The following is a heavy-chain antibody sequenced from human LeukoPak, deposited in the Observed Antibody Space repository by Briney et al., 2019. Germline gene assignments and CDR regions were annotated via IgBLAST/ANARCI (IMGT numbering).Heavy chain of an antibody. J-gene: IGHJ4*02. CDR2: INPNSGGT. Sequence: ASVKLSCKASGYTFTGYYMHWVRQAPGQGLEWMGWINPNSGGTNYAQKFQGRVTMTRDTSISTAYMELSRLRSDDTAVYYCARVSYDSSGYYFDYWGQGTLVTVSS. V-gene: IGHV1-2*02. CDR1: GYTFTGYY. D-gene: IGHD3-22*01. CDR3: ARVSYDSSGYYFDY.